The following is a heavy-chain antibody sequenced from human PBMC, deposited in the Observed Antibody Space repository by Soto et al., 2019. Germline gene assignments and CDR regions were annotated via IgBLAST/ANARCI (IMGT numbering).Heavy chain of an antibody. J-gene: IGHJ6*02. CDR2: ISSSSSTI. CDR1: GFTFSSYS. V-gene: IGHV3-48*02. Sequence: GGSLRLSXAASGFTFSSYSMNWVRQAPGKGLEWVSYISSSSSTIYYADSVKGRFTISRDNAKNSLYLQMNSLRDEDTAVYYCTSEGSHYYYYGMDVWGQGTTVTVSS. CDR3: TSEGSHYYYYGMDV.